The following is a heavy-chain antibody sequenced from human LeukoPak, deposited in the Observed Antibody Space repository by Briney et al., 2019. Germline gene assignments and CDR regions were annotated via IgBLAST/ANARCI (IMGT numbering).Heavy chain of an antibody. D-gene: IGHD3-10*01. V-gene: IGHV1-69*06. CDR2: IIPIFGTA. J-gene: IGHJ4*02. CDR1: GGTFSSYA. Sequence: ASVKVSCKASGGTFSSYAISWVRLAPGQGLEWMGGIIPIFGTANYAQKFQGRVTITADKSTSTAYMELSSLRSEDTAVYYCARAADYYGSGSYPYYFDYWGQGTLVTVSS. CDR3: ARAADYYGSGSYPYYFDY.